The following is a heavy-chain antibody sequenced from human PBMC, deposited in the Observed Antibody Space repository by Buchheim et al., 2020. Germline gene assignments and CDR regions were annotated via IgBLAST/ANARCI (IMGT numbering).Heavy chain of an antibody. V-gene: IGHV3-23*01. CDR1: GFTFSSYA. D-gene: IGHD6-19*01. CDR3: AKGVLAGYSSGWYYFDY. Sequence: EVQLLESGGGLVQPGGSLRLSCAASGFTFSSYAMSWVRQAPGKGLEWVSAISISAGSTYYADFVKGRFTISRDNSKNTVYLQMNSLRAEDTAVYYCAKGVLAGYSSGWYYFDYWGQGTL. J-gene: IGHJ4*02. CDR2: ISISAGST.